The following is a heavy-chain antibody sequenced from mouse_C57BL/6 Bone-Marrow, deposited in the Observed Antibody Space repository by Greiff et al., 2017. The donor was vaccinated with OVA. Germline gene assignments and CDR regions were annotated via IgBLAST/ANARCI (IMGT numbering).Heavy chain of an antibody. D-gene: IGHD2-3*01. CDR1: GFSFTSYG. J-gene: IGHJ3*01. Sequence: QVQLKQSGPGLVQPSQRLSITCTVSGFSFTSYGVHWVRQSPGKGLEWLGVIWRGGSTDYNAAFISRLSISKDNSKSQVFFKMNSLQADDTAIYYCARGGYYAFAYWGQGTLVTVSA. V-gene: IGHV2-2*01. CDR2: IWRGGST. CDR3: ARGGYYAFAY.